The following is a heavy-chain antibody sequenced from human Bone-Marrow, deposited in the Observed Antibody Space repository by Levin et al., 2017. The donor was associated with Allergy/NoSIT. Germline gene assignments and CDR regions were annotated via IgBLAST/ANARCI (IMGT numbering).Heavy chain of an antibody. CDR3: ARDNPLAVAGTFDD. V-gene: IGHV4-4*02. CDR1: GGSITSNNW. J-gene: IGHJ4*02. CDR2: IYRSGST. D-gene: IGHD6-19*01. Sequence: SETLSLTCAVSGGSITSNNWWSWVRQSPGKGLEWIGEIYRSGSTNYNPSLKNRVSMSVDTSKNQFSLRLNSVTAADTAVYFCARDNPLAVAGTFDDWVQGTLVTVSS.